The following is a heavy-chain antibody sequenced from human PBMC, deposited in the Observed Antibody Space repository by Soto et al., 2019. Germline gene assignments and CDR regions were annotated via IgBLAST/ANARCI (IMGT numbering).Heavy chain of an antibody. CDR2: IYYSGST. CDR3: ARRGITMVRGGSGGYYYGMDV. CDR1: GGSISSYY. D-gene: IGHD3-10*01. Sequence: PSETLSLTCTVSGGSISSYYWSWIRQPPGKGLEWIGYIYYSGSTNYNPSLKSRVTISVDTSKNQFSLKLSSVTAADTAVYYCARRGITMVRGGSGGYYYGMDVWGQGTTVTVSS. V-gene: IGHV4-59*01. J-gene: IGHJ6*02.